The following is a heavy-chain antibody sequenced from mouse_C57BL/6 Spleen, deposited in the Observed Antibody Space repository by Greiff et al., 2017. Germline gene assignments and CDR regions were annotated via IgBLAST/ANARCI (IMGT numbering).Heavy chain of an antibody. Sequence: QVQLQQPGAELVKPGASVKLSCKASGYTFTSYWMHWVKQRPGQGLEWIGMIHPNSGSTNYNEKFKSKATLTVDKSSSTAYMQLSSLTSEDSAVYDCARWEDRSYYDYDVRYAMDYWGQGTSVTVSS. J-gene: IGHJ4*01. D-gene: IGHD2-4*01. CDR2: IHPNSGST. V-gene: IGHV1-64*01. CDR3: ARWEDRSYYDYDVRYAMDY. CDR1: GYTFTSYW.